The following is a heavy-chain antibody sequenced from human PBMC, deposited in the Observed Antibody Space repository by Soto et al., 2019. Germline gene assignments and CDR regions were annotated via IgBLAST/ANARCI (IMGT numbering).Heavy chain of an antibody. J-gene: IGHJ5*02. V-gene: IGHV3-23*01. D-gene: IGHD4-4*01. Sequence: GGSLRLSCAASGFTFNIYAMSWVRQAPGKGLEWVSGISGSGGSTYYADSVKGRFTISRDNSKNTLNLQMNSLRADDTALYYCAKVTSGPWDQGTLVTVSS. CDR2: ISGSGGST. CDR3: AKVTSGP. CDR1: GFTFNIYA.